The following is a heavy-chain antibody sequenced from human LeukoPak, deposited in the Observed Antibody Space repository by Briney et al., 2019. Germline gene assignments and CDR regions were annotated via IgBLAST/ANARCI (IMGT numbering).Heavy chain of an antibody. J-gene: IGHJ6*02. CDR2: MNPNSGNT. Sequence: GASVKVSCKASGYTFTSYDINWVRQATGQGLEWMGWMNPNSGNTGYAQKFQGRVTMTRNTSISTAYMELSSLRSEDTAVYYCARGRSSSWYSTHYYYYGMDVWGQGTTVTVSS. CDR3: ARGRSSSWYSTHYYYYGMDV. CDR1: GYTFTSYD. V-gene: IGHV1-8*01. D-gene: IGHD6-13*01.